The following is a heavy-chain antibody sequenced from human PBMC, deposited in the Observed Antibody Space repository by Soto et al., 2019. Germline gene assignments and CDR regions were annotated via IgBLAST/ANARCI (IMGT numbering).Heavy chain of an antibody. V-gene: IGHV2-5*02. D-gene: IGHD3-22*01. Sequence: QITLKESGPTLVKPTQTLTLTCTFSGFSLTTSGVGVGWIREPPGKALEGLALIYWDDDKRYSPSLKSRLTITKDTSKNQVVLTMTNMDPVDTATYYCAHRRGDRSGLWSCGAFDIWGQGTVLTVSS. CDR3: AHRRGDRSGLWSCGAFDI. CDR1: GFSLTTSGVG. CDR2: IYWDDDK. J-gene: IGHJ3*02.